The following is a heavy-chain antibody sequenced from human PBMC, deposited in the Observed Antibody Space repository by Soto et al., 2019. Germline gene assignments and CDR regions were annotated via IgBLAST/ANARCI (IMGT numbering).Heavy chain of an antibody. D-gene: IGHD2-2*01. Sequence: GGSLRLSCAASGFTFSSYAMSWVHQAPGKGLEWVSAISDSGGSTYYADSMKGRFTISRDNSKNTLYLQMNSLRAEDTAIYYCAKDLTSTSRTPELWGQGTLVTVSS. CDR2: ISDSGGST. V-gene: IGHV3-23*01. CDR1: GFTFSSYA. J-gene: IGHJ4*02. CDR3: AKDLTSTSRTPEL.